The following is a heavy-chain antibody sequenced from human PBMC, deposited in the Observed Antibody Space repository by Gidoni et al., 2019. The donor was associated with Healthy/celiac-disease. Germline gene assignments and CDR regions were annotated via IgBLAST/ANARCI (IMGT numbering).Heavy chain of an antibody. Sequence: QVQLVQSGAEGKKPGASVKVSCKASGGTFSSDAISWVRQAPGQGLEWMGRIITILGIANYAQKFQGRVTITADKSTSTAYMELSSLRSEDTAVYFCARDPGTMVRGVIITETPGDYWGQGTLVTVSS. V-gene: IGHV1-69*09. CDR3: ARDPGTMVRGVIITETPGDY. D-gene: IGHD3-10*01. CDR2: IITILGIA. CDR1: GGTFSSDA. J-gene: IGHJ4*02.